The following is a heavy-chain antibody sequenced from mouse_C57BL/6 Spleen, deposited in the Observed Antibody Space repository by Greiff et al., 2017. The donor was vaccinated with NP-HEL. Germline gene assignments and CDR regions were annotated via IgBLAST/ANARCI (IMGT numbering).Heavy chain of an antibody. J-gene: IGHJ2*01. CDR3: ARSSSVPLFDY. V-gene: IGHV1-52*01. CDR2: IDPSDSET. Sequence: QVQLKQPGAELVRPGSSVKLSCKASGYTFTSYWMHWVKQRPIQGLEWIGNIDPSDSETHYNQKFKDKATLTVDKSSSTAYMQLSSLTSEDSAVYYCARSSSVPLFDYWGQGTTLTVSS. D-gene: IGHD3-2*02. CDR1: GYTFTSYW.